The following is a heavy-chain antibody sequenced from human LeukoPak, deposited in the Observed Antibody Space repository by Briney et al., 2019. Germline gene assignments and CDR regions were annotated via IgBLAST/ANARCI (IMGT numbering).Heavy chain of an antibody. D-gene: IGHD3-10*01. CDR1: GFTFSDYW. CDR3: ARNRGGQQFDC. CDR2: INTDGSTT. Sequence: GGSLRLSCAASGFTFSDYWIDWVRQAPGQGLEWVANINTDGSTTNYVESVRGRFTISRDNTRNSLTLQMNNLRDEDTAVYYCARNRGGQQFDCWGQGTLLTVSS. J-gene: IGHJ4*02. V-gene: IGHV3-7*01.